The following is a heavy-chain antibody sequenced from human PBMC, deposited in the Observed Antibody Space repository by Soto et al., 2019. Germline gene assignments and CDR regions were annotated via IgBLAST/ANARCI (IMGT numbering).Heavy chain of an antibody. V-gene: IGHV3-23*01. CDR2: ISGSGGST. Sequence: EVQLLESGGGLVQPVGSLRLSCAASGFTFSSYAMSWVRQAPGKGLEWVSAISGSGGSTYYADSVKGRFTISRDNSKNTLYLQMNSLRAEDTAVYYCAKGDCSSTSCYPASGMDVWGQGTTVTVSS. D-gene: IGHD2-2*01. CDR1: GFTFSSYA. J-gene: IGHJ6*02. CDR3: AKGDCSSTSCYPASGMDV.